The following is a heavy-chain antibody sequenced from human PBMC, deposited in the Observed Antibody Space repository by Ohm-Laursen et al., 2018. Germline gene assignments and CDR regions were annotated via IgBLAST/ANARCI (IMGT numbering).Heavy chain of an antibody. D-gene: IGHD1-26*01. CDR2: ITNSGSTI. CDR1: GFSFSDYY. J-gene: IGHJ5*02. Sequence: SLRLSCTASGFSFSDYYMTWIRQAPGKGLEWISYITNSGSTIHYADSVRGRFTISRDNAKNSLYLQMNNLRADDTAVYYCAREFATSHWFDPWGQGTLVTVSS. V-gene: IGHV3-11*01. CDR3: AREFATSHWFDP.